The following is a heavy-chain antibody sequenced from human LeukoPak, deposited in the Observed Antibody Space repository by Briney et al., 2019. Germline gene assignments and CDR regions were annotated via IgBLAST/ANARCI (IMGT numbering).Heavy chain of an antibody. V-gene: IGHV3-9*01. CDR2: ISWNSGSI. J-gene: IGHJ4*02. Sequence: GRSLRLSCAASGFTFDDYAMHWVRQAPGKGLEWVSGISWNSGSIGYADSVKGRFTISRDNAKNSLYLQMNSLRAEDTALYYCAKDISAWQLAGYYFDYWGQGTLVTVSS. D-gene: IGHD6-6*01. CDR3: AKDISAWQLAGYYFDY. CDR1: GFTFDDYA.